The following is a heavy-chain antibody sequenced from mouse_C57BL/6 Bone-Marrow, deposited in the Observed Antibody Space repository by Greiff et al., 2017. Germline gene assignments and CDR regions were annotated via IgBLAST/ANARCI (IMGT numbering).Heavy chain of an antibody. CDR1: GYTFTSYW. D-gene: IGHD1-1*01. CDR3: ARGGGSTYWYFDV. J-gene: IGHJ1*03. CDR2: IHPNSGST. V-gene: IGHV1-64*01. Sequence: QVQLQQPGAELVKPGASVKLSCKASGYTFTSYWMHWVKQRPGQGLEWIGMIHPNSGSTNYNEKFKSKATLPVDKSSSTAYMQLSSLTSEDSAVYYCARGGGSTYWYFDVWGTGTTVTVSS.